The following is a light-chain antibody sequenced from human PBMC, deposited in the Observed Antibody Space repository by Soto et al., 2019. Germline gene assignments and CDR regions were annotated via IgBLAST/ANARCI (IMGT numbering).Light chain of an antibody. CDR3: QQDNNWWT. CDR1: QSVSND. V-gene: IGKV3-15*01. Sequence: EVVMTQSPATLSVSPGERATLSCRASQSVSNDLAWYQQKPGQAPRLLIYGASTRATGIPARFSGSGYGTELTLTVSSLQSEGFAVYYCQQDNNWWTFGRGTKVEIK. J-gene: IGKJ1*01. CDR2: GAS.